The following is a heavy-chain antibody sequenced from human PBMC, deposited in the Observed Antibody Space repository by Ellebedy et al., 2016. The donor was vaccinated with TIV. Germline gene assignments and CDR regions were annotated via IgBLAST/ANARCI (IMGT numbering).Heavy chain of an antibody. CDR2: INPNTGGT. D-gene: IGHD2-2*02. V-gene: IGHV1-2*02. J-gene: IGHJ4*02. CDR1: GYSFIGYY. CDR3: ASDPGYCKSTSCYNLDFFDF. Sequence: ASVKVSCKASGYSFIGYYLHWVRQAPGQGFEWMGWINPNTGGTDYAQKFQERVKMTRDTSLTTAYMELSSLRPDDGAVYFCASDPGYCKSTSCYNLDFFDFWGQGTLVTVSS.